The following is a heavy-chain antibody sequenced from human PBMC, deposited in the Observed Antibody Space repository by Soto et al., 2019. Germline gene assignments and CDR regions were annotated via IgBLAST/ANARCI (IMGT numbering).Heavy chain of an antibody. Sequence: GGSLRLSCAASGFTFSSYAMSWVRQAPGKGLEWVSAISGSGGSTYYADSVKGRFTISRDNSKNTLYLQMNSLRAEDTTVYKSAKFSPIFPFFGVVIKVDQTPHDYWGQGPLVTVSS. D-gene: IGHD3-3*01. V-gene: IGHV3-23*01. CDR3: AKFSPIFPFFGVVIKVDQTPHDY. CDR2: ISGSGGST. CDR1: GFTFSSYA. J-gene: IGHJ4*02.